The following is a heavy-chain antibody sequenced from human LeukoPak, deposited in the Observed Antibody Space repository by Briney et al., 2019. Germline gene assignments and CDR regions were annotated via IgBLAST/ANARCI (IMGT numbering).Heavy chain of an antibody. CDR1: GGSISSYY. Sequence: SETLSLTCTVSGGSISSYYWSWIRQPPGKGLEWIGYIYYSGSTNYNPSLKSRVTISVDTSKNQFSLKLSSVTAADTAVYYCARDPVLAVGATGVAFDIWGQGTMVTVSS. J-gene: IGHJ3*02. CDR2: IYYSGST. V-gene: IGHV4-59*01. D-gene: IGHD1-26*01. CDR3: ARDPVLAVGATGVAFDI.